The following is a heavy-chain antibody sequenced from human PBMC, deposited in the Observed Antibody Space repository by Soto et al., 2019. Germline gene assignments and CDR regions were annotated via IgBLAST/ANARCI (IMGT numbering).Heavy chain of an antibody. V-gene: IGHV4-61*01. CDR3: WRGVFRFLQWFDP. CDR2: VYYSGST. J-gene: IGHJ5*02. CDR1: GASVNSENYY. D-gene: IGHD3-3*01. Sequence: QVQLQESGPGLVKPSETLSLTCTVSGASVNSENYYWSWIRQPPGKGLEWIGYVYYSGSTNYNPSLKSRAHISIDTVKNPFSLKMTSMASADTAFYFWWRGVFRFLQWFDPWGQGTLVTVSS.